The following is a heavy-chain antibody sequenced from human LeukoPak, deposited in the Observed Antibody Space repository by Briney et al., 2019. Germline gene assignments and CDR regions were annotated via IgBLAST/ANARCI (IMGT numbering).Heavy chain of an antibody. CDR1: GFTFNNYA. CDR2: ISASGDST. CDR3: AKLSRTSCYAGVDY. D-gene: IGHD2-2*01. Sequence: GGSLRLSCAASGFTFNNYAMSWVRQAPGKGLEWVSVISASGDSTNYADSVKGRFTLPRDNSKNPLDLQMNSLRAEDMAVYYCAKLSRTSCYAGVDYWGQGSLVTVSS. J-gene: IGHJ4*02. V-gene: IGHV3-23*01.